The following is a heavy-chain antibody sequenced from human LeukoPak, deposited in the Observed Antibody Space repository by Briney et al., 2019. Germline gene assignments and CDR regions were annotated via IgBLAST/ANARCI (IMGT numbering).Heavy chain of an antibody. Sequence: PGRSLRLSCAASGFTFDDYAMHWVRQAPRKGLEWVSGISWNSVSIAYADSVKGRFTISRDNAKNSLYLEMNSLRTDDTALYYCAKDIGSTSWYLGNWGQGTLVTVSS. V-gene: IGHV3-9*01. J-gene: IGHJ4*02. CDR1: GFTFDDYA. CDR2: ISWNSVSI. D-gene: IGHD2-2*01. CDR3: AKDIGSTSWYLGN.